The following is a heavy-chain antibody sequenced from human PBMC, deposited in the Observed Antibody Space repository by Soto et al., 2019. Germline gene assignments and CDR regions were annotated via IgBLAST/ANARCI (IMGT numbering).Heavy chain of an antibody. D-gene: IGHD2-15*01. Sequence: SETLSLTCTVSGGSISSGGYYWSWIRQHPGKGLEWIGYIYYSGSTYYNPSLKSRVTISVDTSKNQFSLKLSSVTAADTAVYYCARQILCSGGSCYVDYWGQGTLVTVSS. V-gene: IGHV4-31*03. CDR1: GGSISSGGYY. CDR3: ARQILCSGGSCYVDY. J-gene: IGHJ4*02. CDR2: IYYSGST.